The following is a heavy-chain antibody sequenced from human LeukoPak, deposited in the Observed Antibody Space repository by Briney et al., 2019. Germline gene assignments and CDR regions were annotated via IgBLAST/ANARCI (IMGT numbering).Heavy chain of an antibody. CDR3: ARGVVGSSWYLAGRVHAYFDY. V-gene: IGHV1-2*02. Sequence: ASVKVSCKASGYTFTSYYMHWVRQAPGQGLEWMGWINPNSGGTNYAQKFQGRVTMTRDTSISTAYMELSRLRSDDTAVYYCARGVVGSSWYLAGRVHAYFDYWGQGTLVTVSS. CDR2: INPNSGGT. D-gene: IGHD6-13*01. CDR1: GYTFTSYY. J-gene: IGHJ4*02.